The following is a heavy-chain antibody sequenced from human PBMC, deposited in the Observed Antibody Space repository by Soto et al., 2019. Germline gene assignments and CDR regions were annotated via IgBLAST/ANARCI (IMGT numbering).Heavy chain of an antibody. V-gene: IGHV3-21*01. J-gene: IGHJ4*02. D-gene: IGHD1-26*01. CDR2: ISSSSSYI. Sequence: GGSLRLSCAASGFTFSSYSMNWVRQAPGKGLEWVSSISSSSSYIYYADSVKGRFTISRDNAKNSLYLQMNSLRAEDTAVYYSEREERVGAAFDYWGQGTLVTVSS. CDR1: GFTFSSYS. CDR3: EREERVGAAFDY.